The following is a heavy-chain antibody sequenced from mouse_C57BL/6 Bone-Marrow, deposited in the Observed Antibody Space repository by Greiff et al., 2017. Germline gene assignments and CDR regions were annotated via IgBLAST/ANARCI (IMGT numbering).Heavy chain of an antibody. CDR3: AREGRRFPWFAY. CDR1: GFTFSDYY. V-gene: IGHV5-12*01. CDR2: ISNGGGST. Sequence: EVNVVESGGGLVQPGGSLKLSCAASGFTFSDYYMYWVRQTPEKRLEWVAYISNGGGSTYYPDTVKGRFTISRDNAKNTLYLQMSRLKSEATAMYYCAREGRRFPWFAYWGQGTLVTVSA. J-gene: IGHJ3*01.